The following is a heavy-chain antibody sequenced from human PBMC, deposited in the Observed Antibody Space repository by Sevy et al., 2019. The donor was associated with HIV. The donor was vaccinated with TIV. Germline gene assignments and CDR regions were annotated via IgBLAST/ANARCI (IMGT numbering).Heavy chain of an antibody. Sequence: GGCLRLSCAASGFSFSVYGMHWVRQAPGKGLEWVAVMRFDESSKYYTDSVKGRFTISRDNSKNTLFLQMDSLRLDDTAIYYCAGELGIRAESKVFDYWGQGTLVTVSS. CDR3: AGELGIRAESKVFDY. CDR1: GFSFSVYG. J-gene: IGHJ4*02. V-gene: IGHV3-30*02. D-gene: IGHD3-3*02. CDR2: MRFDESSK.